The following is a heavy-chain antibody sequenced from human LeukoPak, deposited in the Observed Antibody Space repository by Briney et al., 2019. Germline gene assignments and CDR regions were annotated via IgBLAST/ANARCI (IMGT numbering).Heavy chain of an antibody. CDR3: ARDRAGRSLGYFDY. D-gene: IGHD6-19*01. CDR2: ISAYNGNT. CDR1: GYTFTSYG. Sequence: ASVKVSCKASGYTFTSYGISWVRQAPGQGLEWMGWISAYNGNTNYAQKLQGRVTMTTDTPTSTAYMELRSLRSDDTAVYYCARDRAGRSLGYFDYWGQGTLVTVSS. J-gene: IGHJ4*02. V-gene: IGHV1-18*04.